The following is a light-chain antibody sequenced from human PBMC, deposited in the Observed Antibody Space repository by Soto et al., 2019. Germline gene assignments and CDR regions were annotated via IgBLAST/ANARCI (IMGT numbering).Light chain of an antibody. CDR3: SSYSSSTVV. Sequence: QSVLTQPASVSGSPGQSITISCTGTSSDVGYYNYVSWYQQYSGKAPKLVIYEVTTRPSGISSRFSGSKSGNSASLTISGLRAEDEADYYCSSYSSSTVVFGGGTQLTVL. J-gene: IGLJ2*01. CDR2: EVT. V-gene: IGLV2-14*01. CDR1: SSDVGYYNY.